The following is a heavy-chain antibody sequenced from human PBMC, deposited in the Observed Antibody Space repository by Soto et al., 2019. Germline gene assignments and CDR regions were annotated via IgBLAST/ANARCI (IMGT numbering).Heavy chain of an antibody. Sequence: QVQLQQWGAGLLKPSETLSLTCAVYGGSFSGYYWSWIRQPPGKGLEWIGEIDHTGSTNYNPSLKGRVTISLDPSNNQFSLKLSSVTAADTAVYYCARVRPRYGMDVWGQGTTVTVSS. V-gene: IGHV4-34*01. CDR2: IDHTGST. J-gene: IGHJ6*02. CDR3: ARVRPRYGMDV. CDR1: GGSFSGYY.